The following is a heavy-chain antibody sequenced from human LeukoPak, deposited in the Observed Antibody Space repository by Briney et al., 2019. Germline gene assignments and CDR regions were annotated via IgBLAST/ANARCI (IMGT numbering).Heavy chain of an antibody. V-gene: IGHV3-48*03. CDR3: AKDLLQTFFFDSSGYYSDAFGM. D-gene: IGHD3-22*01. J-gene: IGHJ3*02. CDR1: GFTFSSYE. CDR2: SSSSGSII. Sequence: GGSLRLSCAASGFTFSSYEMNWVRQAPGKGQEWVSYSSSSGSIIFHADSVRGRFTISRDNSKNTLSLHMNTLRAEDTAVYYCAKDLLQTFFFDSSGYYSDAFGMWGQGTMVTVSP.